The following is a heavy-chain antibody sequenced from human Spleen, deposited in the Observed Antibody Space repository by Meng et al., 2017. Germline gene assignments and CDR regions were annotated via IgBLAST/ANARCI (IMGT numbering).Heavy chain of an antibody. J-gene: IGHJ4*02. D-gene: IGHD4-11*01. Sequence: LQPGAARLMNTPSPLSLSFAVCGVSISGCYWSWCRRPPGKWLEWIGELNHSGSTNYNPSLMSRVTISVDTSKNQFSLKLSSVTAADTAVYYCVRGPTTMAHDFDYWGQGTLVTVSS. CDR3: VRGPTTMAHDFDY. V-gene: IGHV4-34*01. CDR2: LNHSGST. CDR1: GVSISGCY.